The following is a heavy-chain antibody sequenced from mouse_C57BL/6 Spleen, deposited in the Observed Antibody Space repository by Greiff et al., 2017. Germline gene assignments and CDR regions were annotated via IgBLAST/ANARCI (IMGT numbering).Heavy chain of an antibody. Sequence: VQLQQPGAELVKPGASVKLSCKASGYTFTSYWMHWVKQRPGQGLEWIGMIHPNSGSTNYNEKFKSKATLTVDKSSSTAYMQLSSLTSEDSAVXYCARGFITTVVGDFDVWGTGTTVTVSS. CDR1: GYTFTSYW. D-gene: IGHD1-1*01. J-gene: IGHJ1*03. CDR2: IHPNSGST. V-gene: IGHV1-64*01. CDR3: ARGFITTVVGDFDV.